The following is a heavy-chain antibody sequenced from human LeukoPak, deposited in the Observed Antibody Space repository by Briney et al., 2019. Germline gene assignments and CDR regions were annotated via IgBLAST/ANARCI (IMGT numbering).Heavy chain of an antibody. J-gene: IGHJ1*01. V-gene: IGHV3-23*01. Sequence: GGSLRLSCAASGFTFSNYAMVWVRQTPGKRLEWVSAIRGSGVGTDYADSVKGRFTISRDNSKNTLFLQKNSLRVEDTAVYYCGRDPNGDYVGAFSFQRWGQGALVTVSS. CDR1: GFTFSNYA. CDR3: GRDPNGDYVGAFSFQR. CDR2: IRGSGVGT. D-gene: IGHD4-17*01.